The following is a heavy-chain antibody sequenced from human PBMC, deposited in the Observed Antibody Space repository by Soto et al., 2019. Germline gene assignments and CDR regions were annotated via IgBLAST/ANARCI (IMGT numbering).Heavy chain of an antibody. CDR1: GFSLSTSGVG. V-gene: IGHV2-5*01. Sequence: QITLKESGPTLVKPTQTLTLTCTFSGFSLSTSGVGVGWIRQPPGKALEWLALIYWNDDKRYSPSLKSRLTITKDSSKNQVVLTMTNMDPVDTATYYCAHRRFGESAPNWFDPWGQGTLVTVSS. D-gene: IGHD3-10*01. CDR3: AHRRFGESAPNWFDP. CDR2: IYWNDDK. J-gene: IGHJ5*02.